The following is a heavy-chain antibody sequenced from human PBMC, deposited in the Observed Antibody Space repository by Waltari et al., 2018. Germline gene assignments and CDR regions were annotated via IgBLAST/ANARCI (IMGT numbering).Heavy chain of an antibody. CDR1: GFTFSSYS. Sequence: EVQLVESGGGLVQPGGSLRLSCAASGFTFSSYSMNWVRQAPGKGLEWVSEIRSSSSTIYYAESVKGRFTISRDNAKNSLYLQMNSLRAEDTAVYYCARGRRIQLWHFDYWGQGTLVTVSS. V-gene: IGHV3-48*04. CDR2: IRSSSSTI. J-gene: IGHJ4*02. CDR3: ARGRRIQLWHFDY. D-gene: IGHD5-18*01.